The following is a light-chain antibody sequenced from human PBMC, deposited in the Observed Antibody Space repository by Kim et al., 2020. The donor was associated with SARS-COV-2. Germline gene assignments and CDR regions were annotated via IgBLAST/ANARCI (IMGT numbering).Light chain of an antibody. V-gene: IGKV2-30*02. Sequence: DVVMTQSPLSLSVTLGQPASISCRSSQSLVHSDGTTYLSWFQQSPGQSPRQLIYKVSNRASGVPDRFSGSGSGTDFTLKISTVEAEDVGVYYCVQGTHWRPGFTFGQGTKLEI. CDR1: QSLVHSDGTTY. CDR2: KVS. CDR3: VQGTHWRPGFT. J-gene: IGKJ2*01.